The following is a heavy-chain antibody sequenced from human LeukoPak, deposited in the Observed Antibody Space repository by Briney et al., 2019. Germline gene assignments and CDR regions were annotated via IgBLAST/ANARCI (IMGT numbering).Heavy chain of an antibody. J-gene: IGHJ6*03. D-gene: IGHD3-3*01. Sequence: PSETLSLTCAVYGGSFSGYYWSWIRQPPGKGLEWIGEINHSGSTNYNPSLKSRVTISVDTSKNQFSLKLSSVTAADTAVYYCARVRFLEWFGVGYYYMDVWGKGTTVTVSS. CDR1: GGSFSGYY. V-gene: IGHV4-34*01. CDR3: ARVRFLEWFGVGYYYMDV. CDR2: INHSGST.